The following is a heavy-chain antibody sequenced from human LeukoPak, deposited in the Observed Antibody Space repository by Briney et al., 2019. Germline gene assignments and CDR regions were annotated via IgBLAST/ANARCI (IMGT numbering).Heavy chain of an antibody. Sequence: GGSLRLSCAASGFTFSSYWMSWVRQAPGKGLEWVANMKHDGSEFYYADSVKGRFTISRDHAKNALYLQMNNLRAEDTSVYYCARDFWSGSNWFDPWGQGTLVTVSS. D-gene: IGHD3-3*01. J-gene: IGHJ5*02. CDR1: GFTFSSYW. CDR2: MKHDGSEF. V-gene: IGHV3-7*01. CDR3: ARDFWSGSNWFDP.